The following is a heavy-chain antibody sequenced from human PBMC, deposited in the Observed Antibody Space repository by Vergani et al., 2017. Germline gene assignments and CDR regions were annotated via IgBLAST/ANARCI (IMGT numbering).Heavy chain of an antibody. CDR2: INPSGGST. V-gene: IGHV1-46*01. Sequence: QVQLVQSGAEVKKPGASVKVSCKASGYPFTSYYMHWVRQAPGQGLEWMGIINPSGGSTSYAQKFQGRVTMTRDTSTSTVYMELSSLRSEDTAVYYCAREPREGATDYWGQGTLVTVSS. J-gene: IGHJ4*02. CDR1: GYPFTSYY. D-gene: IGHD1-26*01. CDR3: AREPREGATDY.